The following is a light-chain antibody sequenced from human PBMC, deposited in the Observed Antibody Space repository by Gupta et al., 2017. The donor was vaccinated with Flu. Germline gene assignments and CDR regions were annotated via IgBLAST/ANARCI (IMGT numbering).Light chain of an antibody. V-gene: IGKV2-28*01. J-gene: IGKJ4*01. CDR1: HSLLQSNGYNY. CDR3: MQALQTPLT. CDR2: LGS. Sequence: ISCRSSHSLLQSNGYNYLDWYLQKPGQSPQLLIYLGSSRASGVPDRFSGSGSGPDFTLKISRVDAEDVGVYYCMQALQTPLTFGGGTKVEIK.